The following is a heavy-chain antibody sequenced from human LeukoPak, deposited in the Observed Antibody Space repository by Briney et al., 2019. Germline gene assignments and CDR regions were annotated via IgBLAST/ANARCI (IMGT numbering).Heavy chain of an antibody. CDR3: ARDRGYSYGYGY. J-gene: IGHJ4*02. D-gene: IGHD5-18*01. CDR2: IIPIFGTA. V-gene: IGHV1-69*13. CDR1: GGTFSSYA. Sequence: ASVKVSCKASGGTFSSYAISWVRQAPGQGLEWMGGIIPIFGTANYAQKFQSRVTITADESTSTAYMELSSLRSEDTAVYYCARDRGYSYGYGYWGQGTLVTVSS.